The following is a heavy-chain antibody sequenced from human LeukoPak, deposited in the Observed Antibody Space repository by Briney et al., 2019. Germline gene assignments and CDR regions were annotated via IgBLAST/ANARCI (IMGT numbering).Heavy chain of an antibody. Sequence: PSETLSLTCTVSGGSISSYYWSWIRQPPEKGLEWFGYIHDSGTTNYNPSLKSRVTISVDTSKNQFSLKVSSVTAADTAVYYCARVSWFPGTSYYYMDVWGKGTTVTVSS. D-gene: IGHD1-1*01. V-gene: IGHV4-59*01. CDR2: IHDSGTT. CDR1: GGSISSYY. J-gene: IGHJ6*03. CDR3: ARVSWFPGTSYYYMDV.